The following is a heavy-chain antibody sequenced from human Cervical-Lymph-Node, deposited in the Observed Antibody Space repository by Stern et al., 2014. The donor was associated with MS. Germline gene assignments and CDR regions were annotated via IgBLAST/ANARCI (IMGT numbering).Heavy chain of an antibody. CDR3: ASLNGSGSYPDY. D-gene: IGHD3-10*01. J-gene: IGHJ4*02. V-gene: IGHV4-39*01. Sequence: QVQLQESGPGLVKPSETLSLTCTVSGGSTSSTNYYWGWIRQPPGKGLEWIQSLSLRGTSSSTPPLKSRLPIPMDPSKTQSPLNLSSGTAADTAVYYCASLNGSGSYPDYWGQGTLVIVSS. CDR2: LSLRGTS. CDR1: GGSTSSTNYY.